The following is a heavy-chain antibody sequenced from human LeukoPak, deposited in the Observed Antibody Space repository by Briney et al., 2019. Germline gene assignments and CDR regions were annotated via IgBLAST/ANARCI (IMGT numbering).Heavy chain of an antibody. V-gene: IGHV3-48*01. J-gene: IGHJ4*02. Sequence: GGSLRLSCAASGFTFTSYSMNWVRQAPGKGLEWVSYISSGGSSIYYADSVKGRFTISRDNATNSLYLQMNSLRAEDTAVYYCAKSGYSLPFDYWGQGILVTVSS. CDR1: GFTFTSYS. CDR3: AKSGYSLPFDY. D-gene: IGHD3-22*01. CDR2: ISSGGSSI.